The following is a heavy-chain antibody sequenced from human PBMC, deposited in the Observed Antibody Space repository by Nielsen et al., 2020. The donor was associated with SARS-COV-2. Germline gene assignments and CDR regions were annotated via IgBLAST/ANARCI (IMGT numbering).Heavy chain of an antibody. Sequence: GGSLRLSCAASGFSFNDYTMYWVRQGPGKGLEWVSLISWDSSNRHYADSVRGRFTVSRDNSKNSLYLLMQNLKSEDSGVYYCAKGSRSQSFGSSDYWGQGTRVTVSS. CDR1: GFSFNDYT. V-gene: IGHV3-43*01. CDR2: ISWDSSNR. CDR3: AKGSRSQSFGSSDY. J-gene: IGHJ4*02. D-gene: IGHD1-26*01.